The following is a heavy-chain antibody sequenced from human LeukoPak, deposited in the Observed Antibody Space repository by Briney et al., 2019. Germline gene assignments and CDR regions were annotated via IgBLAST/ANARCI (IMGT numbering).Heavy chain of an antibody. CDR3: VSGGEGGLDV. J-gene: IGHJ4*02. CDR2: IANDGGITT. V-gene: IGHV3-30*02. Sequence: GGSLTLSCALSGFTLSNFGMHWVRQAPGKGLEWLAFIANDGGITTYYGHRVMGRLSTYRIKPKKEVYLQMACLRTEDTAVNYCVSGGEGGLDVWGQGTLVTVSS. D-gene: IGHD3-16*01. CDR1: GFTLSNFG.